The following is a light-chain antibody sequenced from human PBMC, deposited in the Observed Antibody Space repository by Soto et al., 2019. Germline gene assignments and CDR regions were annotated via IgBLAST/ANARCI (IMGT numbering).Light chain of an antibody. J-gene: IGKJ1*01. V-gene: IGKV4-1*01. Sequence: IVMTQSPDSLAVSLGERATINCKSSQSVLYSSNNKNYLAWYQQKPGQPPKLLIYWASTRESGVPDRFSGSGSGTDSTLTISSLKAEDVAVYYCQQYYSTPTWTFGQGTKVEIK. CDR2: WAS. CDR1: QSVLYSSNNKNY. CDR3: QQYYSTPTWT.